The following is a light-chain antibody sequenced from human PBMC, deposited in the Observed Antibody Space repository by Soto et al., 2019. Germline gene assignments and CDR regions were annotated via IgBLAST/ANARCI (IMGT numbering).Light chain of an antibody. CDR3: QQFNSYPPLT. Sequence: AIQLTQSPSSLSASVGDRVTITCRASQGISSALAWYQQKPGKAPKLLIYDASSLESGVPSRFSGIGSGTDFTLTSSSLQPEDFATYYCQQFNSYPPLTFGGGTKVEIK. V-gene: IGKV1-13*02. J-gene: IGKJ4*01. CDR2: DAS. CDR1: QGISSA.